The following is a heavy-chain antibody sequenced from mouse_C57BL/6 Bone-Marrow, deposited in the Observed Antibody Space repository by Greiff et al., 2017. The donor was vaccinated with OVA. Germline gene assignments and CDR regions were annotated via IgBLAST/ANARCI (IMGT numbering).Heavy chain of an antibody. CDR2: IYPGGGYT. J-gene: IGHJ3*01. V-gene: IGHV1-63*01. Sequence: QVQLQQSGAELVRPGTSVKMSCKASGYTFTNYWIGWAKQRPGHGLEWIGDIYPGGGYTNYNEKFKGKATLTADKSSSAAYMQCSSLTSADSAIYYCARGDSSGCEFAYWGRGTLVTVSA. D-gene: IGHD3-2*02. CDR3: ARGDSSGCEFAY. CDR1: GYTFTNYW.